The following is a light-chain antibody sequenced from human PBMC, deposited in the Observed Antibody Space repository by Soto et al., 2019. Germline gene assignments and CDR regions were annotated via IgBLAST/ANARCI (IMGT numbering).Light chain of an antibody. Sequence: EIVLTQSPGTLSLSPGERATLSCRASQSLTSSYLAWYQQKPGQAPRLLIYGAFSRATGIPDRFSGSGSGTDFTLTISRLEPEDCAVYYCQQYGSLITFGQGTRLEIK. V-gene: IGKV3-20*01. J-gene: IGKJ5*01. CDR3: QQYGSLIT. CDR2: GAF. CDR1: QSLTSSY.